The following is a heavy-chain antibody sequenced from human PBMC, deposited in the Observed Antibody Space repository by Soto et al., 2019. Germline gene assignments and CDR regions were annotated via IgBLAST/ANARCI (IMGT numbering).Heavy chain of an antibody. J-gene: IGHJ4*02. CDR3: VHSGRSDGFRVLVEGSLDY. CDR1: GFSLSTSGVG. V-gene: IGHV2-5*02. Sequence: QITLKESGPTLVKPTQSLTLTCTFSGFSLSTSGVGVVWIRQTPGKALEWLALIFWDDDKRYSPSLKNRLTITKDSSKDQVVLTMTNMDPVDTATYYCVHSGRSDGFRVLVEGSLDYCGQRTLVTVSS. D-gene: IGHD3-3*01. CDR2: IFWDDDK.